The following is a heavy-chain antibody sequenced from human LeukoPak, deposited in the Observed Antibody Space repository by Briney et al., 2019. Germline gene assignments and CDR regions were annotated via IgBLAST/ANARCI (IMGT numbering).Heavy chain of an antibody. J-gene: IGHJ4*02. V-gene: IGHV3-30*02. CDR1: GFIFSSYG. CDR2: IRYDGSKK. CDR3: ATPRYSIGSSPHY. Sequence: GGSLRLSCAASGFIFSSYGMHWVRQAPGKGLEWVAFIRYDGSKKYYADSVKGRFTISRDNSKNTLYLQMNSLRAEDTAVYYCATPRYSIGSSPHYWGQGTLVTVSS. D-gene: IGHD1-26*01.